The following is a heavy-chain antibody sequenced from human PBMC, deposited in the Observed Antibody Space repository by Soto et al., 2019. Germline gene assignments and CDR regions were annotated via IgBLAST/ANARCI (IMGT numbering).Heavy chain of an antibody. V-gene: IGHV3-30-3*01. D-gene: IGHD6-19*01. CDR2: ISYDGSNK. CDR3: ARDKAVAGDALDY. Sequence: QVQLVESGGGVVQPGRSPRLSCAASGFTFSSYAMHWVRQAPGKGLEWVAVISYDGSNKYYADSVKGRFTISRDNSKNTLYLQMNSLRAEDTAVYYCARDKAVAGDALDYWGQGTLVTVSS. CDR1: GFTFSSYA. J-gene: IGHJ4*02.